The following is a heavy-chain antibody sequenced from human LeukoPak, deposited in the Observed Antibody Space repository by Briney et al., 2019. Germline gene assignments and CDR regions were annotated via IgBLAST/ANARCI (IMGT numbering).Heavy chain of an antibody. CDR3: AKAVKGYYYYYMDV. CDR1: GFTFSSYA. CDR2: ISGSGGST. V-gene: IGHV3-23*01. J-gene: IGHJ6*03. Sequence: GGPLRLSCAASGFTFSSYAMSWVRQAPGKGLEWVSAISGSGGSTYYADSVKGRFTISRDNSKNTLYLQMNSLRAEDTAVYYCAKAVKGYYYYYMDVWGKGTTVTVSS.